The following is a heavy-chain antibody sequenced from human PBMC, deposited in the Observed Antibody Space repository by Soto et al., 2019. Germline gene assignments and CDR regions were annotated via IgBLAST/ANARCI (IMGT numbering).Heavy chain of an antibody. CDR1: GFTFSDYY. J-gene: IGHJ4*02. CDR3: ARDRAPSRWSGINN. CDR2: ISNTADTT. V-gene: IGHV3-11*01. D-gene: IGHD2-15*01. Sequence: GGSLRLSCAASGFTFSDYYMSWIRQAPGRGLEWISYISNTADTTYYADSVKGRFTVSRDNAKNSLSLEMNSLRADDTAVYYCARDRAPSRWSGINNWAQGTLVTVSS.